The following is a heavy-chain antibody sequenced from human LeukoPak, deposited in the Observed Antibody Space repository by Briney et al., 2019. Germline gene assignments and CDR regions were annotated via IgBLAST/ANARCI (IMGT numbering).Heavy chain of an antibody. CDR3: ARGAYSTSWSRDWFDP. J-gene: IGHJ5*02. V-gene: IGHV3-33*01. Sequence: GGSLRLSCAASGFTFSSYGMHWVRQAPGKGLEWVAVIWDDGSNKYYADSVKGRFTISRDNSKNTLYLQMNSLRAEDTAVYYCARGAYSTSWSRDWFDPLGQGTLVTVSS. D-gene: IGHD2-2*01. CDR2: IWDDGSNK. CDR1: GFTFSSYG.